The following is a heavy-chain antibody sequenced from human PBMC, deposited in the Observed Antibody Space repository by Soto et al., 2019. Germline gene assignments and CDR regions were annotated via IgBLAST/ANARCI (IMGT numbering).Heavy chain of an antibody. CDR3: ARSHRLLPMRLRPDAFDI. J-gene: IGHJ3*02. Sequence: SETLSLTCDVSGVSISSGNWWSWVRQPPGKGLEWIAEVYNDGSANYHPSLESRATISVDRSKNQFSLRLSSVTAADTGKYYCARSHRLLPMRLRPDAFDIWGQGTMVTVSS. CDR2: VYNDGSA. V-gene: IGHV4-4*02. CDR1: GVSISSGNW. D-gene: IGHD2-15*01.